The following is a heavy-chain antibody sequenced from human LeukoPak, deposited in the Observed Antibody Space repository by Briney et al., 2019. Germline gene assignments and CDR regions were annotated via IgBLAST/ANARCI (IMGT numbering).Heavy chain of an antibody. CDR3: ARDGGDYYDSSGYPFHH. Sequence: GGSLRLSCAAFGFTFGSYNMNWVRQAPGKGLEWVSSISTSSSYIYYADSVKGRFTISRDNAKKSLYLQMNSLRAGDTAVYYCARDGGDYYDSSGYPFHHWGQGTLVTVSS. D-gene: IGHD3-22*01. CDR1: GFTFGSYN. V-gene: IGHV3-21*01. CDR2: ISTSSSYI. J-gene: IGHJ1*01.